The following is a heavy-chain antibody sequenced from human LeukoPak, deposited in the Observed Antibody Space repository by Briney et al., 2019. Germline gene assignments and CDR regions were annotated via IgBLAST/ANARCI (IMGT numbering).Heavy chain of an antibody. CDR3: ARHQRWFDP. CDR2: IYYSGST. Sequence: MPSETLSLTCTVSGGSISSYYWSWIRQPPGEGLEWIGYIYYSGSTNYNPSLKSRVTISVDTSKNQFSLKLSSVTAADTAVYYCARHQRWFDPWGQGTLVTVSS. J-gene: IGHJ5*02. V-gene: IGHV4-59*08. CDR1: GGSISSYY.